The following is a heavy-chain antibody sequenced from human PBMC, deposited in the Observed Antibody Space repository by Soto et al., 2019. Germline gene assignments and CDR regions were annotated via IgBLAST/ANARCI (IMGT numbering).Heavy chain of an antibody. CDR2: INYSGST. CDR3: ARHKYPDYHSGWLIDS. V-gene: IGHV4-59*08. D-gene: IGHD6-19*01. J-gene: IGHJ4*02. Sequence: QVQLQESGPGLVKPSETLSLTCTVSGGSISRYYWSWIRQSPGKGLEWIAYINYSGSTSYDPSLKSRVTISVDTSKNQFSLKVTSVTAADTAVYYCARHKYPDYHSGWLIDSWGQGILVTVSS. CDR1: GGSISRYY.